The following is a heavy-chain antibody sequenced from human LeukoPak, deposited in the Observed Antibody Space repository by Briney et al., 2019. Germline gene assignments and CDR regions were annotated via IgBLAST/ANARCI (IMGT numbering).Heavy chain of an antibody. CDR1: GGSISSGGYS. CDR3: ARVPNYYDSSGYKIFDY. CDR2: IYHSGST. V-gene: IGHV4-30-2*01. Sequence: SETLSLTCAVSGGSISSGGYSWSWIRQPPGKGLEWIGYIYHSGSTYYNPSLKSRVTISVDRSKNQFSLKLSSVTAADTAVYYCARVPNYYDSSGYKIFDYWGQGTLVTVSS. D-gene: IGHD3-22*01. J-gene: IGHJ4*02.